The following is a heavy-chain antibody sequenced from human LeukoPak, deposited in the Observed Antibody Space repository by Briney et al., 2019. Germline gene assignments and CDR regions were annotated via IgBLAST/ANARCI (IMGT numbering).Heavy chain of an antibody. V-gene: IGHV4-4*07. Sequence: PSETLSLTCTVSGDSMSDSYWRWIRQPAGKGLEWIGRIYASGSTNYNPSLKSRVTLSVDTSSNQFSLTLSSVTAADTAVYHCARDIRSHNGPGGYYYYYMDVWGKGTTVTVSS. CDR1: GDSMSDSY. J-gene: IGHJ6*03. CDR2: IYASGST. D-gene: IGHD2-8*01. CDR3: ARDIRSHNGPGGYYYYYMDV.